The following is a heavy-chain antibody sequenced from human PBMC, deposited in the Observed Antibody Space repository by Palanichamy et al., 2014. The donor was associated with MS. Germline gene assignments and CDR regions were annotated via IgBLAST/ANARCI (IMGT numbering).Heavy chain of an antibody. V-gene: IGHV3-30*18. CDR1: IHFSNYG. D-gene: IGHD2-15*01. J-gene: IGHJ6*03. Sequence: QVQLVEVWGRAVVQPGGYRQTLLCSLWIHFSNYGMHWVRQAPGKGLEWVAVMSHDGTNEYYADFAKGRFTISRDNSKKTLYLQMGILRSEDTAVYYCAKGAGDFRYSYRYYMDVWGKGTTVTVSS. CDR3: AKGAGDFRYSYRYYMDV. CDR2: MSHDGTNE.